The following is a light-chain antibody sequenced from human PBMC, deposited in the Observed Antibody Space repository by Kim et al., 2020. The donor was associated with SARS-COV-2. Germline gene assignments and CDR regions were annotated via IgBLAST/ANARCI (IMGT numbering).Light chain of an antibody. CDR1: SGYSNFI. CDR2: IEASGNY. CDR3: ETWDSNSRI. Sequence: SVKLTCALSSGYSNFIIAWHQQQPGKAHRYLMRIEASGNYNKGSGVPDRFSGSSSGADRYLTISNLQSDDEADYYCETWDSNSRIFAGGTKVTVL. J-gene: IGLJ2*01. V-gene: IGLV4-60*03.